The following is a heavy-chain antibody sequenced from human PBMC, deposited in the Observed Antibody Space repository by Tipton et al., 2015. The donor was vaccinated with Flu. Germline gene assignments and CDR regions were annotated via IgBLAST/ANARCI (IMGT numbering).Heavy chain of an antibody. D-gene: IGHD6-13*01. Sequence: TLSLTCAVSGGSFSGYYWSWIRQSPGKGLEWIGEINHSGSANYKVSLKSRVTMSVDTSMNQFSLKLTSVTAADTAVYYCARCDLTSSTWYPYGMDVWGQGTTVTVSS. CDR2: INHSGSA. CDR1: GGSFSGYY. V-gene: IGHV4-34*01. J-gene: IGHJ6*02. CDR3: ARCDLTSSTWYPYGMDV.